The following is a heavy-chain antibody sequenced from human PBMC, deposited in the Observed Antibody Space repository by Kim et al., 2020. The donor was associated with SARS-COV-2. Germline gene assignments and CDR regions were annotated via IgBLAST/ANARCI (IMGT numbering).Heavy chain of an antibody. CDR3: TRDGERAVDFDL. D-gene: IGHD1-26*01. Sequence: GGSLRLSCAASGFTFNNYWMHWVRQVPGKGLVWVSRIGQDESDTTYEDSVKGRFTISRDNAKNMLYLQINSLRPEDTALYYCTRDGERAVDFDLWGRGTLVTVSS. CDR2: IGQDESDT. CDR1: GFTFNNYW. V-gene: IGHV3-74*03. J-gene: IGHJ2*01.